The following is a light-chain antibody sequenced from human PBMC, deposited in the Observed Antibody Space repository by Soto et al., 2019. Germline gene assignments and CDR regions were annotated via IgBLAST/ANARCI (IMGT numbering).Light chain of an antibody. CDR1: QTVTSSN. CDR3: QQYGGSLPVT. Sequence: EFVLTQSPDTLSLPPGEIATLSCRASQTVTSSNVAWYQQKPGQAPRPLVYGPSNRATGVPDRFSGSGSGTDFTLTISRLEPEDFAVYYCQQYGGSLPVTFGAGTKVEIK. CDR2: GPS. J-gene: IGKJ3*01. V-gene: IGKV3-20*01.